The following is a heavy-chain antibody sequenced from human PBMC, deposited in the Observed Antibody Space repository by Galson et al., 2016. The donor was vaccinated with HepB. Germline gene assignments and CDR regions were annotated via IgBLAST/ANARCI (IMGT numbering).Heavy chain of an antibody. CDR1: GFTFSDYY. CDR2: ISDDGRTT. Sequence: SLRLSCAASGFTFSDYYMSWIRQAPGKGLEWVAFISDDGRTTYYAGTVKGRFTIARDYMEDSLSLQMNSLRAEDTAIYYCVRGGRANWFDPWGQGTLVTVSS. V-gene: IGHV3-11*01. D-gene: IGHD3-16*01. J-gene: IGHJ5*02. CDR3: VRGGRANWFDP.